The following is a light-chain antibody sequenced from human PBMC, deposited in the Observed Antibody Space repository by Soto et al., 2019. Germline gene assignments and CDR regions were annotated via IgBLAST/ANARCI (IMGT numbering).Light chain of an antibody. Sequence: DIQMTQSPSSLSASVGDRVTITCRASQSLSSYLNWYQQKRGKASKLLIYAASSLQSGVPSQFSGCGTVTEFTLTISSLLPEDFATYYCQQSYSTPYTFGQGTKLEIQ. V-gene: IGKV1-39*01. CDR2: AAS. CDR3: QQSYSTPYT. CDR1: QSLSSY. J-gene: IGKJ2*01.